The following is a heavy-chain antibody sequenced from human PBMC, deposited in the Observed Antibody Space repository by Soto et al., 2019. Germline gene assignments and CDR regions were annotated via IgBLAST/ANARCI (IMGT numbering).Heavy chain of an antibody. CDR3: AKDIGYCSSTRCEYGMDV. CDR1: GFTFDAYV. Sequence: EVQLVESGGGWVQPGRSLRLSCAASGFTFDAYVVHWVRQVPGKGLEWVSGIDWNSGAIGSADSVKGRFIISRDSAKNSLFLQMNSLRAEDTALYSCAKDIGYCSSTRCEYGMDVWGQGTTVTVSS. D-gene: IGHD2-2*03. CDR2: IDWNSGAI. J-gene: IGHJ6*02. V-gene: IGHV3-9*01.